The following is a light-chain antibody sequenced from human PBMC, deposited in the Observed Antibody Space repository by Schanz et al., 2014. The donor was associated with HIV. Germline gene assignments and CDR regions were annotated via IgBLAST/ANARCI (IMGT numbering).Light chain of an antibody. CDR3: CSYTTTSTYV. Sequence: QSVLTQPASVSGSPGQSITVSCTGTNNDIGSYTYVAWYQQHPGKAPKVVVYGVFDRPSGVSNRFSGSKSGNTASLTISGLQAEDEADYYCCSYTTTSTYVFGAGTKLTVL. CDR1: NNDIGSYTY. V-gene: IGLV2-14*03. J-gene: IGLJ1*01. CDR2: GVF.